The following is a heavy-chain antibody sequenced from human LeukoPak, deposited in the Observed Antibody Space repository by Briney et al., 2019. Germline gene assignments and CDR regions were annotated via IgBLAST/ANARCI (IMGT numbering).Heavy chain of an antibody. CDR2: IIPILGIA. V-gene: IGHV1-69*02. J-gene: IGHJ3*02. CDR3: ARSMVRGVIITLGAFDI. D-gene: IGHD3-10*01. Sequence: SVKVSCKASGGTFSSYTISWVRQAPGQGLEWMGRIIPILGIANYAQKFQGRVTITADKSTSTAYVELGSLRSEDTAVYYCARSMVRGVIITLGAFDIWGQGTMVTVSS. CDR1: GGTFSSYT.